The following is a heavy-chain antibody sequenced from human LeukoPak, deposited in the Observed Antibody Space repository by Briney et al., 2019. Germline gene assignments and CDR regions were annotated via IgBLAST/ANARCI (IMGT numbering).Heavy chain of an antibody. D-gene: IGHD2-2*02. V-gene: IGHV4-39*07. CDR1: GDSISSSTYY. CDR3: ARDYAKGGYCSSTSCYTGEDY. CDR2: VYHSGST. J-gene: IGHJ4*02. Sequence: SETLSLTCTVSGDSISSSTYYWGWIRQPPGKGLEWIGSVYHSGSTYYNPSLKSRVTISVDTSKNQFSLKLSSVTAADTAVYYCARDYAKGGYCSSTSCYTGEDYWGQGTLVTVSS.